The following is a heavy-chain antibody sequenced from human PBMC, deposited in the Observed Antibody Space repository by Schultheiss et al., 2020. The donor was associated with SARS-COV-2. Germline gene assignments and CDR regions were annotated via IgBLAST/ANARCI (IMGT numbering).Heavy chain of an antibody. V-gene: IGHV3-15*01. CDR2: IKSKTDGGTT. D-gene: IGHD3-9*01. CDR1: GFNFNAAW. Sequence: GGSLRLSCVASGFNFNAAWMSWVRQAPGKGLEWVGRIKSKTDGGTTDYAAPVKGRFTISRDDSKNTLYLQMNSLKTEDTAVYYCTTMGYDILTGYYHPAADWYFDLWGRGTLVTVSS. CDR3: TTMGYDILTGYYHPAADWYFDL. J-gene: IGHJ2*01.